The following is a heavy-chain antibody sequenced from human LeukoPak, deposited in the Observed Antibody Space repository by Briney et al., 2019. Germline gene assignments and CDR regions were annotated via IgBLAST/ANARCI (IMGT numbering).Heavy chain of an antibody. Sequence: PGGSLRLSCAASGXTLSSYAMHWVRQAPGKGLEWVAVISYDGSNKYYADSVKGRFTISRDNSKNTLYLQMNSLRAEDTAVYYCARDIVVVPAAMLPLYYYYGMDVWGQGTTVTVSS. J-gene: IGHJ6*02. CDR2: ISYDGSNK. V-gene: IGHV3-30-3*01. CDR1: GXTLSSYA. CDR3: ARDIVVVPAAMLPLYYYYGMDV. D-gene: IGHD2-2*01.